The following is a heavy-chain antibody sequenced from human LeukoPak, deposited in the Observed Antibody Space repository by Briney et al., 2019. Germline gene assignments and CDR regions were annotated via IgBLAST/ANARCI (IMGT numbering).Heavy chain of an antibody. CDR2: INPNSGGT. CDR1: GYTFTGYY. J-gene: IGHJ3*02. CDR3: ARRYCSNDVCYTDAFDI. D-gene: IGHD2-8*01. V-gene: IGHV1-2*06. Sequence: GASVKVSCKASGYTFTGYYMHWVRQAPGQGLEWMGRINPNSGGTNYAQKFQGRVTMTRDTSISTAYMELSRLRSEDTAVYYCARRYCSNDVCYTDAFDIWGQGTRVTVSS.